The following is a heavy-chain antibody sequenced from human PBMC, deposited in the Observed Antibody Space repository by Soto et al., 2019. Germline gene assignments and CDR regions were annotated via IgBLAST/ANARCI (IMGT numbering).Heavy chain of an antibody. Sequence: ASVKVSCKASGYTFTSYGISWVRQAPGQGLEWMGWISAYNGNTNYAQKLQGRVTMTTDTSTSTAYMELRSLRSDDTAVYYCARGSVVAAKFYYYYGMDVWGQGTTVTVS. V-gene: IGHV1-18*01. CDR3: ARGSVVAAKFYYYYGMDV. J-gene: IGHJ6*02. CDR2: ISAYNGNT. D-gene: IGHD2-15*01. CDR1: GYTFTSYG.